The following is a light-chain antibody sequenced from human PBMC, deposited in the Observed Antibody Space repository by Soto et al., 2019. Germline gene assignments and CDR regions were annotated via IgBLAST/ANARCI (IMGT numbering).Light chain of an antibody. J-gene: IGKJ4*01. V-gene: IGKV3-20*01. Sequence: EIVLTQSPGTLSLSPGERATLSCRASQSVSNNYLACCQQKPGQAARLLIYDASSRATGISDRFSGGGSGTDFTLTISRLEPEDFAVYYCQQFSSYPLTFGRGTKVDIK. CDR1: QSVSNNY. CDR3: QQFSSYPLT. CDR2: DAS.